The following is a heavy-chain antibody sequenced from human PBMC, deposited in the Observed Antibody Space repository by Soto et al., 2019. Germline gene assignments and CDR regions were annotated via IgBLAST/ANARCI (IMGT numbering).Heavy chain of an antibody. CDR3: ARGWGISGYSDAFDI. D-gene: IGHD3-22*01. V-gene: IGHV4-4*07. CDR2: IYTSGST. J-gene: IGHJ3*02. Sequence: SETLSLTCIVSGGSISSYYWSWIRQPAGKGLEWIGRIYTSGSTNYNPSLKSRVTMSVDTSKNQFSLKLSSVTAADTAVYYCARGWGISGYSDAFDIWGQATMFTLS. CDR1: GGSISSYY.